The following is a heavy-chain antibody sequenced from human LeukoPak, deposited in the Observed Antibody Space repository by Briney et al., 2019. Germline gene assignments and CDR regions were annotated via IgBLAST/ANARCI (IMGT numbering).Heavy chain of an antibody. CDR3: ARDPLRYLRVGHYDY. CDR1: GFTFSNSA. V-gene: IGHV3-21*01. Sequence: GGSLRLSCAASGFTFSNSAMNWVRQVPGKGLEWVSSIDYDSSHIYYAASVRGRFTISRDNARNSVYLQMNSLRVEDTAVYYCARDPLRYLRVGHYDYWGQGTLVAVSS. J-gene: IGHJ4*02. CDR2: IDYDSSHI. D-gene: IGHD3-9*01.